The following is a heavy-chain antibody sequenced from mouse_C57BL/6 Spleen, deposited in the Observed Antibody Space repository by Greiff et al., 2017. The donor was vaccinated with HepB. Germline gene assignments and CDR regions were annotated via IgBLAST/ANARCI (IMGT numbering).Heavy chain of an antibody. CDR3: ARGDGVRRGFAY. D-gene: IGHD2-14*01. V-gene: IGHV1-7*01. CDR1: GYTFTSYW. J-gene: IGHJ3*01. Sequence: QVQLQQSGAELAKPGASVKLSCKASGYTFTSYWMHWVKQRPGQGLEWIGYINPSSGYTNYNEKFKGKATLTADKSSSTAYMQLSSLTSEDSAVYFCARGDGVRRGFAYWGQGTLVTVSA. CDR2: INPSSGYT.